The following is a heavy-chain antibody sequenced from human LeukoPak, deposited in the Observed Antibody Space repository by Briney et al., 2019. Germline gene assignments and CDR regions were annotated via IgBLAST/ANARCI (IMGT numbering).Heavy chain of an antibody. J-gene: IGHJ3*02. CDR2: IRYDGSNK. CDR1: GFTFSSYD. D-gene: IGHD1-26*01. V-gene: IGHV3-30*02. Sequence: GGSLRLSCAASGFTFSSYDMHWVRQAPGKGLEWVAFIRYDGSNKYYADSVKGRFTISRDNSKNTLYLQMNSLRAEDTAVYYCAKGSGSYYVEDAFDIWGQGTMVTVSS. CDR3: AKGSGSYYVEDAFDI.